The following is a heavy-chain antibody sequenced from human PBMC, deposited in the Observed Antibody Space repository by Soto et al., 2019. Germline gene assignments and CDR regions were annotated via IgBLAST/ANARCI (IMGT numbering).Heavy chain of an antibody. J-gene: IGHJ4*02. Sequence: QITLKESGPTLVKPTQTLTLTCTVSGFSLSSSGVGVGWIRQPPGKALEWLALIYWDDDNRYSPSLKSRLTTSKDPSKAQVVLTMTNMDLLDTATYYCARRIQPSTRRCRYFDSWGQVTLIAVSS. V-gene: IGHV2-5*02. CDR2: IYWDDDN. CDR1: GFSLSSSGVG. CDR3: ARRIQPSTRRCRYFDS. D-gene: IGHD5-18*01.